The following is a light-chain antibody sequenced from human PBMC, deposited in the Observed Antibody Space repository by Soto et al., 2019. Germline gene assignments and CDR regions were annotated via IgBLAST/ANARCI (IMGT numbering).Light chain of an antibody. CDR2: EVS. J-gene: IGLJ2*01. CDR3: SSYAGSNNFVV. V-gene: IGLV2-8*01. Sequence: QSALTQPPSASGSPGQSVTISCTGTSSDVGGYNYVSWYQQHPGKAPKLMIYEVSKRPSGVPDRFSGSKSANTASLTVSGRQAEDEAAYYCSSYAGSNNFVVFGGGTKVTVL. CDR1: SSDVGGYNY.